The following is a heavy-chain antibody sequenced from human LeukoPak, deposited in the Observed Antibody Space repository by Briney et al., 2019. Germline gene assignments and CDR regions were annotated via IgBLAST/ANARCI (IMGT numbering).Heavy chain of an antibody. D-gene: IGHD2-21*02. CDR1: GFTVSSNY. J-gene: IGHJ4*02. CDR3: ARFRTWGDKAFDY. V-gene: IGHV3-48*01. Sequence: GGSLRLSCAASGFTVSSNYMSWVRQAPGKGLEWVSYIGTTSGAIYYADSVKGRFTISRDSAKNSLYLQMNSLRAEDTAVYYCARFRTWGDKAFDYWGRGTLVTVSP. CDR2: IGTTSGAI.